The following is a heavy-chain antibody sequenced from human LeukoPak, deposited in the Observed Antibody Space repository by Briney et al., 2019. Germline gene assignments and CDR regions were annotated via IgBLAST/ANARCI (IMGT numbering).Heavy chain of an antibody. Sequence: PGGSLRLPCAASGFTFSHYGMHWVRQAPGKGLEWVTYIRHDGANRYYADSVKGRYTITRDDSKRTLYLEMNSLRLEDTAIYYCTRDLYTSSRFFDLWGRGILVTVSS. J-gene: IGHJ2*01. CDR3: TRDLYTSSRFFDL. V-gene: IGHV3-30*02. CDR2: IRHDGANR. D-gene: IGHD6-13*01. CDR1: GFTFSHYG.